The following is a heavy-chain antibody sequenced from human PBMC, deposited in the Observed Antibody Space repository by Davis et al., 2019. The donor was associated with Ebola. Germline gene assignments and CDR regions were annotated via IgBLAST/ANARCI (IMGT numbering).Heavy chain of an antibody. CDR2: IYYSGST. CDR1: GGSISSYY. CDR3: ARGSIAVAGTIDC. V-gene: IGHV4-59*01. J-gene: IGHJ4*02. D-gene: IGHD6-19*01. Sequence: PSETLSLTCTVSGGSISSYYWSWIRQPPGKGLEWIGYIYYSGSTNYNPSLKSRVTISVDTSKNQFSLKLSSVTAADTAVYYCARGSIAVAGTIDCWGQGTLVTVSS.